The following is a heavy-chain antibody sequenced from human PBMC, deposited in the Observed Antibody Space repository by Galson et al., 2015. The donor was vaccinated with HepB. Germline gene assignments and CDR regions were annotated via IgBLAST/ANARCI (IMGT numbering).Heavy chain of an antibody. CDR2: MSGSGERT. D-gene: IGHD3-10*01. CDR1: GFTFTSYA. CDR3: VKEEIVNVVQGVMGY. Sequence: SLRLSCAASGFTFTSYAMTWVRQAPGKGLEWVSVMSGSGERTFYADSVKGRFTISRDNSKNTLYLQMNSLRADDTAVYYCVKEEIVNVVQGVMGYWGQGTLVSVSS. V-gene: IGHV3-23*01. J-gene: IGHJ4*02.